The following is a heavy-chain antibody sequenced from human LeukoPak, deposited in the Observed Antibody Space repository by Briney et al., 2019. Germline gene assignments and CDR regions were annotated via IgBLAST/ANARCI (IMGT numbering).Heavy chain of an antibody. J-gene: IGHJ3*01. Sequence: SETLSLTCTVSGGSISSSSYYWGWIRQPPAKGLEWIANINYSGSTYYNPSLKSQVTISVDTSKNQFSLKLSSVTAADTAVYYCARRNVVVPAAMARAFDVWGQGTMVTVSS. D-gene: IGHD2-2*01. CDR2: INYSGST. V-gene: IGHV4-39*01. CDR1: GGSISSSSYY. CDR3: ARRNVVVPAAMARAFDV.